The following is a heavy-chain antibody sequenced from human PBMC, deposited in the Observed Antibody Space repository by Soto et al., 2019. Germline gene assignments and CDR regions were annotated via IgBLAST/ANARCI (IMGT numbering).Heavy chain of an antibody. CDR2: IYYSGST. Sequence: LEPLRLPYSVAGGTIGNYYGSWIRQPPGKGLEWIGYIYYSGSTNYNPSLKSRVTISVDTSKNQFSLKLSSVTAADTAVYYCARRYGDCFDFWGQGTLVTVSS. CDR3: ARRYGDCFDF. CDR1: GGTIGNYY. D-gene: IGHD4-17*01. V-gene: IGHV4-59*08. J-gene: IGHJ4*02.